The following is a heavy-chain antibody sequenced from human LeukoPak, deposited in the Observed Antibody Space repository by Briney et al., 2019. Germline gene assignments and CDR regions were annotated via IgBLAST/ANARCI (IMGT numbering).Heavy chain of an antibody. CDR3: ARLFSGVLDY. V-gene: IGHV4-38-2*01. CDR1: GYSISSGYY. CDR2: IYHSGST. Sequence: PSETLSLTCAVSGYSISSGYYWGWIRQPPGKGLEWIGSIYHSGSTYYNPSLKSRVTISVDTSKNQFSLKLSSVTAADTAVYYCARLFSGVLDYWGQGTLVTVPS. D-gene: IGHD3-3*01. J-gene: IGHJ4*02.